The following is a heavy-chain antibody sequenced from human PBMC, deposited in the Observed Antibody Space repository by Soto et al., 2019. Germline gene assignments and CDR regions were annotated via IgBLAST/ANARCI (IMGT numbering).Heavy chain of an antibody. CDR1: GGSISSYY. CDR2: IYYSGST. V-gene: IGHV4-59*01. J-gene: IGHJ5*02. D-gene: IGHD2-21*01. Sequence: SETLSLTCTVSGGSISSYYWSWLRQPPGKGLEWIGYIYYSGSTNYNPSLKSRVTISVDTSKNQFSLKLSSVTAADTAVYYCARGAGCGGECPHAPAGWFDPWGQGTLVTVSP. CDR3: ARGAGCGGECPHAPAGWFDP.